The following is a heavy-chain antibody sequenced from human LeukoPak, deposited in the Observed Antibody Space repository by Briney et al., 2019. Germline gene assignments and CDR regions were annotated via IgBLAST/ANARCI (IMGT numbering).Heavy chain of an antibody. J-gene: IGHJ4*02. CDR1: GFTFDDYG. V-gene: IGHV3-20*04. CDR3: ARGDSSGWQYYFDY. D-gene: IGHD6-19*01. CDR2: INWNGGST. Sequence: GGSLRLSCAASGFTFDDYGMSWVRQAPGKGLEWVSGINWNGGSTGYADSVKGRFTISRGNAKNSLYLQMNSLRAEDTALYYCARGDSSGWQYYFDYWGQGTLVTVSS.